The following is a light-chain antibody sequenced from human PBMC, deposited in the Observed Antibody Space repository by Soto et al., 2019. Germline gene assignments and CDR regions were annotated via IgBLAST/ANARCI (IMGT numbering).Light chain of an antibody. CDR3: AAWDDSLSAVV. Sequence: QSVLIQPPSASGTPGQRVTLSCSGTTSNIGSNSVYWYQQFPGEAPTLIIYKNNKRPSGVPDRFSGSKSGTLASLAISGLGFEDETDYYCAAWDDSLSAVVFGGGTKLTVL. J-gene: IGLJ2*01. CDR2: KNN. V-gene: IGLV1-47*01. CDR1: TSNIGSNS.